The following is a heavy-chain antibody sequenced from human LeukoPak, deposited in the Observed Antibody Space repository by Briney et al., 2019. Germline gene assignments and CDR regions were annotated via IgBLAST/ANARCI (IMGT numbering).Heavy chain of an antibody. D-gene: IGHD3-22*01. V-gene: IGHV4-39*07. CDR1: GGSIRGSYYY. J-gene: IGHJ4*02. CDR3: ARGSDYYDSSGQIDY. Sequence: SETLSLTCTVSGGSIRGSYYYWGWIRQPPGTGLEWIGSIYDSGSTYYNPSLKSRVTISVDMSKNQFSLRLSSVTAADTAVYYCARGSDYYDSSGQIDYWGQGTLVTVSS. CDR2: IYDSGST.